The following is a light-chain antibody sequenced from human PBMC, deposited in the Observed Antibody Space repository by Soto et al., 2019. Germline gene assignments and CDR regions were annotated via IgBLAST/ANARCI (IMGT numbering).Light chain of an antibody. CDR3: QQYNSYPWT. CDR1: QSVSSN. CDR2: GAS. V-gene: IGKV3-15*01. J-gene: IGKJ1*01. Sequence: EIVMTQSAATLSVYPGERATLSCRASQSVSSNLAWYQHKPGQAPRLLIYGASTRATGIPARFSGSGSGTEFTLTISSLQSDDFATYYCQQYNSYPWTFGQGTKVDIK.